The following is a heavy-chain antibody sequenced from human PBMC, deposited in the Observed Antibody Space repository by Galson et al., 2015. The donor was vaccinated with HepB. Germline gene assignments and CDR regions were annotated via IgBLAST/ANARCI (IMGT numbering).Heavy chain of an antibody. CDR3: ARGRNTYQLLKYNWFDP. J-gene: IGHJ5*02. CDR2: IKQDGSEK. CDR1: GFTFSNYW. V-gene: IGHV3-7*01. D-gene: IGHD2-2*01. Sequence: SLRLSCAASGFTFSNYWMSWVRQAPGKGLEWVANIKQDGSEKYYVDSVKGRFTISRDNSKNTLYLQMNSLRAEDTAVYYCARGRNTYQLLKYNWFDPWGQGTLVTVSS.